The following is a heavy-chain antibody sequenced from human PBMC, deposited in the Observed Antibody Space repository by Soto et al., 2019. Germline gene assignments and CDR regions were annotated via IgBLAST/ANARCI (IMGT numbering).Heavy chain of an antibody. CDR2: IYYSGST. CDR1: GGSISSSSYY. CDR3: ARHGIVGATRYYYYGMDV. Sequence: SSETLSLTCTVSGGSISSSSYYWGWIRQPPGKGLEWIGSIYYSGSTYYNPSLKSRVTISVDTSKNQFSLKLSSVTAADTAVYYCARHGIVGATRYYYYGMDVWGQGTTVTVSS. V-gene: IGHV4-39*01. J-gene: IGHJ6*02. D-gene: IGHD1-26*01.